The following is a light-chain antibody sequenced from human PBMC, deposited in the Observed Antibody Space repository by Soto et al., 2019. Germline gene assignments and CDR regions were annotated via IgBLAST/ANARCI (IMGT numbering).Light chain of an antibody. J-gene: IGKJ1*01. V-gene: IGKV1-5*01. Sequence: DIQMTQSPSTLSASVGDRVTITCRASQSISSWLAWYQQKPGKAPKLLIYDASSLESGVPSRFSGSGSGTDFTFTISSLQPEDFATYYCLQHNSYPPRTFGQGTKVDIK. CDR3: LQHNSYPPRT. CDR1: QSISSW. CDR2: DAS.